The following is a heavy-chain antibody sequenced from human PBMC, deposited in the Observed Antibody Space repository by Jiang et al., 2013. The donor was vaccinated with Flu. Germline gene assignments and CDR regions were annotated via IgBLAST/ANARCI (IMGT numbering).Heavy chain of an antibody. D-gene: IGHD4-17*01. CDR3: ARLLGSGLRRNWFDP. Sequence: SLKISCKGSGYSFTSYWIGWVRQMPGKGLEWMGIIYPGDSDTRYSPSFQGQVTISADKSISTAYLQWSSLKASDTAMYYCARLLGSGLRRNWFDPWGQGTLVTVSS. CDR1: GYSFTSYW. CDR2: IYPGDSDT. J-gene: IGHJ5*02. V-gene: IGHV5-51*01.